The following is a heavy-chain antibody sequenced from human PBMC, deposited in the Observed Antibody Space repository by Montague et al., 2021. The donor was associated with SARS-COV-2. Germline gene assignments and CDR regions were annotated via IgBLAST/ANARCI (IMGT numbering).Heavy chain of an antibody. J-gene: IGHJ4*02. V-gene: IGHV3-30-3*01. D-gene: IGHD2-15*01. CDR3: ARAGWRCSGGSCYSQGGFDY. Sequence: SLRLSCAASGFIFSSYAMHWVRQAPGKGLEWVAVISYDGSNKFYADSVKGRFTISRDNSKNTLYLQMCSLRAEDTAVYYCARAGWRCSGGSCYSQGGFDYWGQGTLVTVSS. CDR1: GFIFSSYA. CDR2: ISYDGSNK.